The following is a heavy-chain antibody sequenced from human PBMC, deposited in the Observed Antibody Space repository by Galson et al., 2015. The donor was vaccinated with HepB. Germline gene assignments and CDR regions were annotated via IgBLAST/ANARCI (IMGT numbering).Heavy chain of an antibody. D-gene: IGHD1/OR15-1a*01. CDR2: ISHDGTNK. J-gene: IGHJ4*02. Sequence: SLRLSCAAYGFPFISYAMHWVRQAPGKGLEWVAVISHDGTNKYYADPVRGRFTISRDNSKNTLYLRMNSLRNEETAVYYCARSHYLTGTTGFVDYWGQGTLVTGYS. CDR1: GFPFISYA. V-gene: IGHV3-30-3*01. CDR3: ARSHYLTGTTGFVDY.